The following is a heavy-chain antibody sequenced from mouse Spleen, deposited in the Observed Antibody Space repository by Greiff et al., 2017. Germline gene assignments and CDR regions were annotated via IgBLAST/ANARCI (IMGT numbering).Heavy chain of an antibody. CDR1: GYSFTGYY. Sequence: EVQLQQSGPELVKPGASVKISCKASGYSFTGYYMNWVKQSPEKSLEWIGEINPSTGGTTYNQKFKAKATLTVDKSSSTAYMQLKSLTSEDSAVYYCARSQLASFDYWGQGTTLTVSS. V-gene: IGHV1-42*01. CDR2: INPSTGGT. J-gene: IGHJ2*01. CDR3: ARSQLASFDY. D-gene: IGHD4-1*02.